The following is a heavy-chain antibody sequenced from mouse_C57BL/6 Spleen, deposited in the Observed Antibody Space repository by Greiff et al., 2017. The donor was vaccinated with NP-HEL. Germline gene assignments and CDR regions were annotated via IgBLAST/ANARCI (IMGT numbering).Heavy chain of an antibody. CDR1: GYTFTSYG. D-gene: IGHD5-1*01. J-gene: IGHJ3*01. Sequence: LVESGAELARPGASVKLSCKASGYTFTSYGISWVKQRTGQGLEWIGEIYPRSGNTYYNEKFKGKATLTADKSSSTAYMELRSLTSEDSAVYFCATYKAWFADWGQGTLVTVAA. CDR2: IYPRSGNT. CDR3: ATYKAWFAD. V-gene: IGHV1-81*01.